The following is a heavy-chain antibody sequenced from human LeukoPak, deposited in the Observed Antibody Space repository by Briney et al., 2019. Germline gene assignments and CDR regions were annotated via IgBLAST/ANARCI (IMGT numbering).Heavy chain of an antibody. V-gene: IGHV4-34*01. J-gene: IGHJ4*02. CDR2: INHRGST. CDR1: RESFSGYF. CDR3: ARGSIYYGDSSAYFDY. D-gene: IGHD3-22*01. Sequence: SETLSLTCGVYRESFSGYFWTYIRQPPGGGLEWIGDINHRGSTQHIPSLKSRVTISVDTSKNQFSLRLTSVTAADTAVYYCARGSIYYGDSSAYFDYWGQGSLVTVSS.